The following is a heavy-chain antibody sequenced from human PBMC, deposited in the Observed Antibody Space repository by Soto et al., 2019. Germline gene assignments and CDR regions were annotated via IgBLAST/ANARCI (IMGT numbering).Heavy chain of an antibody. CDR3: AKGLTIFGVVIYYYYAMDV. J-gene: IGHJ6*02. CDR2: ISYDGSNQ. Sequence: QVRLVESGGGVVQPGRSLRLSCAASGFTFSSYGMHWVRQAPGKGLEWVAVISYDGSNQYYADSVKGRFTISIDNSKNTLSLQMNSLRTEDTAVYYCAKGLTIFGVVIYYYYAMDVWGQGTTVTVSS. V-gene: IGHV3-30*18. D-gene: IGHD3-3*02. CDR1: GFTFSSYG.